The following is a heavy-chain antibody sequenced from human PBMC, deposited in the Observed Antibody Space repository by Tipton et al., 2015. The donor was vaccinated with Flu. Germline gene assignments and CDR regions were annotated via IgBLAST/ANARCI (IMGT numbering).Heavy chain of an antibody. Sequence: LRLSCTVSGDSISNYYWSWIRQPPGKGLEWIGYIHNSGSTNYNPSLKSRVTISLDTSKKQFSLKLSSVTAADTAVYYCARLVGGTGYFDLWGRGTLVTVSS. CDR3: ARLVGGTGYFDL. J-gene: IGHJ2*01. D-gene: IGHD1-26*01. CDR2: IHNSGST. CDR1: GDSISNYY. V-gene: IGHV4-59*08.